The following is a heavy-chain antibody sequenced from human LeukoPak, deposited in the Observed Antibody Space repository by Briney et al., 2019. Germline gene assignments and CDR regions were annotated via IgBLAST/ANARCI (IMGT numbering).Heavy chain of an antibody. Sequence: ASVTVSCTASGYTFTSYDFSWVRQAPGQGLEWMGWISAYNGDTNYAQKVQGRVTMTTDTSTSTAYMELRSLRSDDTAIYYCARDIVSGPPFDYWGQGTLVTVSS. CDR3: ARDIVSGPPFDY. D-gene: IGHD2-15*01. J-gene: IGHJ4*02. CDR1: GYTFTSYD. V-gene: IGHV1-18*01. CDR2: ISAYNGDT.